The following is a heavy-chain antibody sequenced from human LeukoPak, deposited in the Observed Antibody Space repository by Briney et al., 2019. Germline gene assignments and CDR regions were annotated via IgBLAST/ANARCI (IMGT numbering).Heavy chain of an antibody. D-gene: IGHD3-22*01. V-gene: IGHV4-34*01. Sequence: SETLSLTCAVYGGSFSGYYWSWIRQPPGKGLEWIGEINHSGSTYYNPSLKSRVTISVDTSKNQFSLKLSSVTAADTAVYYCARQGGDYYDSSGHDYWGQGTLVTVSS. CDR3: ARQGGDYYDSSGHDY. CDR1: GGSFSGYY. J-gene: IGHJ4*02. CDR2: INHSGST.